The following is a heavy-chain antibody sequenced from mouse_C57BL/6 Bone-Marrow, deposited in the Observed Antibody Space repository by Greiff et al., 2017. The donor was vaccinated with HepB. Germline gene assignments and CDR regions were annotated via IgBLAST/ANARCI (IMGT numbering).Heavy chain of an antibody. V-gene: IGHV1-82*01. CDR1: GYAFSSSW. J-gene: IGHJ3*01. CDR2: IYPGDGDT. CDR3: ARCEGIYDGPWFAY. Sequence: QVQLQQSGPELVKPGASVKISCKASGYAFSSSWMNWVKQRPGKGLEWIGRIYPGDGDTNYNGKFKGKATLTADKSSSTAYMQLSSLTSEDSAVYFCARCEGIYDGPWFAYWGQGTLVTVSA. D-gene: IGHD2-3*01.